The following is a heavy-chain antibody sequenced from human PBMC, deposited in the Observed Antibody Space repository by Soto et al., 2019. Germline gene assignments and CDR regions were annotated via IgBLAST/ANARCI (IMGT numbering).Heavy chain of an antibody. CDR2: VNPSGGST. CDR1: GYIFTAYS. Sequence: QVQLVQSGAEVKKPGASVKVSCKASGYIFTAYSMHWVRQAPGQGLEWMGVVNPSGGSTNYAQKFQGRITMTRETSTSTVYMALSSLTSADTAVYYCAREENCSDGICYSEYFQRWGQGTLVTVSS. CDR3: AREENCSDGICYSEYFQR. D-gene: IGHD2-15*01. J-gene: IGHJ1*01. V-gene: IGHV1-46*01.